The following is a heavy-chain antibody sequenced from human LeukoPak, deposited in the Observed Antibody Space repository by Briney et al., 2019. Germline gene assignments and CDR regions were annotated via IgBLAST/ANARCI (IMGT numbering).Heavy chain of an antibody. CDR1: GYTFTGSY. D-gene: IGHD3-10*01. CDR3: ARAYLRWYGSGSSSYNWFDP. V-gene: IGHV1-2*06. Sequence: ASVKVSCKASGYTFTGSYINWVRQAPGQGLEWMGRINHNSGDTNVAQKFQGRVTLTRDTSISTSYMELSSLRSDDTAVYYCARAYLRWYGSGSSSYNWFDPWGQGTLVTVSS. CDR2: INHNSGDT. J-gene: IGHJ5*02.